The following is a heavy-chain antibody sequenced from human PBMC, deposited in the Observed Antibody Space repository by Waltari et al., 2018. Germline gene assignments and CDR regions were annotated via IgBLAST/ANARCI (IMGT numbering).Heavy chain of an antibody. CDR3: ARAITYYYDSSGYYSAFDI. J-gene: IGHJ3*02. D-gene: IGHD3-22*01. CDR1: GGSISSYY. CDR2: IYYSGST. V-gene: IGHV4-59*01. Sequence: QVQLQESGPGLVKPSETLSLTCTVSGGSISSYYWSWIRQPPGKGLEWIGYIYYSGSTNYSPSLKSRVTISVDTSKNQFSLKLSSVTAADTAVYYCARAITYYYDSSGYYSAFDIWGQGTMVTVSS.